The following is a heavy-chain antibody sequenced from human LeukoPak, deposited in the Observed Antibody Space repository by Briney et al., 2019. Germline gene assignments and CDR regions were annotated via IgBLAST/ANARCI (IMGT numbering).Heavy chain of an antibody. D-gene: IGHD2-15*01. J-gene: IGHJ5*02. Sequence: GASVKVSFKASGYTFTSYYMHWVRQAPGQGPEWMGIINPSGGSTSYAQKFQGRVTMTRDTSTSTVYMELSSLRSEDTAVYYCARSDIVNWFDPWGQGTLVTVSS. CDR2: INPSGGST. V-gene: IGHV1-46*01. CDR3: ARSDIVNWFDP. CDR1: GYTFTSYY.